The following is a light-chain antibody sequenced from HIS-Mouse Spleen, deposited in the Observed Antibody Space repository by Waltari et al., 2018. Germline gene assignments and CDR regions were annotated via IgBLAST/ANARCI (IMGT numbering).Light chain of an antibody. J-gene: IGLJ3*02. Sequence: QSALTQPRSVSGSPGQSVTISCTGTSSDVGGYNYVSWYQQPPGTAPKLMIYDVSKRPSGVTDRFSGSKSGNTASLTISGLQAEDEADYYCCSYAGSYNWVFGGGTKLTVL. V-gene: IGLV2-11*01. CDR1: SSDVGGYNY. CDR2: DVS. CDR3: CSYAGSYNWV.